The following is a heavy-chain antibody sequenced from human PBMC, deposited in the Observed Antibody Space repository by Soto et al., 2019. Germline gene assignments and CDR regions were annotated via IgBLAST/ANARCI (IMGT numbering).Heavy chain of an antibody. J-gene: IGHJ6*02. CDR3: AKDGLLFGEFADSYGMDL. V-gene: IGHV3-30*18. D-gene: IGHD3-10*01. CDR2: ISYDGSNK. Sequence: QVPLVESGGGVVQPGRPLRLSCAAAGFTFSIYGMHWVRQSPGKWLEWEAFISYDGSNKFYADAVKGRFTISRDNSKNTLYMQMNSLRAADTAVYYCAKDGLLFGEFADSYGMDLWNQGTTATISS. CDR1: GFTFSIYG.